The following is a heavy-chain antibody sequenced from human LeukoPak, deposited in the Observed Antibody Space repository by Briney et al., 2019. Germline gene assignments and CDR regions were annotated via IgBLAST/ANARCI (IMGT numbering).Heavy chain of an antibody. J-gene: IGHJ4*02. D-gene: IGHD2-21*01. V-gene: IGHV3-7*01. CDR3: ARGVGGADY. Sequence: GSLRLSCEASRFPFSSYGMHWVRQAPGKGLEWVANIKEDGSEKYYVDSVRGRFTISRDNARNSLYLQMNSLRAEDTAVYYCARGVGGADYWGQGTLVTVSS. CDR1: RFPFSSYG. CDR2: IKEDGSEK.